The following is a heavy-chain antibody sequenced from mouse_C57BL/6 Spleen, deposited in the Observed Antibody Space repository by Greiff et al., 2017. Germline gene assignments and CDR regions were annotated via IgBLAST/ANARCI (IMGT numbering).Heavy chain of an antibody. CDR1: GYAFSSYW. CDR2: IYPGDGDT. Sequence: QVQLQQSGAELVKPGASVKISCKASGYAFSSYWLNWVKQRPGKGLAWIGQIYPGDGDTNYNGKFKGKATLTADKSSSTAYMQLSILTSEDSAVYFCARDYPYYFDYWGQGTTLTVSS. CDR3: ARDYPYYFDY. V-gene: IGHV1-80*01. D-gene: IGHD2-4*01. J-gene: IGHJ2*01.